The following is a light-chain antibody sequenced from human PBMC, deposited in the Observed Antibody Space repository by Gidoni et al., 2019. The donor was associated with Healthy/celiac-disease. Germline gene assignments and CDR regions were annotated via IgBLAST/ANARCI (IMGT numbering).Light chain of an antibody. V-gene: IGKV1-8*01. CDR3: QQYYSYPLT. Sequence: AIWMTTSPASFAAATGDRVTITCRASQGLSRYLAWYQQKPGKAPKLLIYAASTLQSGVPSRFSGSGSGTDFTLTISCLQSEDFATYYCQQYYSYPLTFGEGTKVEIK. CDR1: QGLSRY. J-gene: IGKJ4*01. CDR2: AAS.